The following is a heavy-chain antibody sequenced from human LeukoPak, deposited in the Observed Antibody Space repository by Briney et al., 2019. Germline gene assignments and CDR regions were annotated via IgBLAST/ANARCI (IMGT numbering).Heavy chain of an antibody. CDR1: SGSISNYY. CDR2: VYKSGST. J-gene: IGHJ4*02. CDR3: ARLVGATAFDY. D-gene: IGHD1-26*01. V-gene: IGHV4-59*08. Sequence: SETLSLTCTVSSGSISNYYWNWIRQPPGKGLEWIGCVYKSGSTNYNPSLKSRVTMSVDTSTNQFSLKLTSVTAADTAVYFCARLVGATAFDYWGQGALVTVSS.